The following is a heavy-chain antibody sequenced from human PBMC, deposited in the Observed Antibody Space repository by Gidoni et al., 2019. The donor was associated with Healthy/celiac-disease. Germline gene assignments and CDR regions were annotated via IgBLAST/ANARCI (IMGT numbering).Heavy chain of an antibody. V-gene: IGHV3-23*01. CDR2: IRGCGCRK. J-gene: IGHJ6*02. D-gene: IGHD2-2*01. CDR1: GFTFSSSA. Sequence: EVQLLESGGGLVQPGGSLRLSCAASGFTFSSSAMSWVRQAPGKGLEVVSGIRGCGCRKYHAGPRKGRFNISRDNSKNTLYLQMNSLRAEDTAVYYCAKGTPEYQLPVYGMDVWGQGTTVTVSS. CDR3: AKGTPEYQLPVYGMDV.